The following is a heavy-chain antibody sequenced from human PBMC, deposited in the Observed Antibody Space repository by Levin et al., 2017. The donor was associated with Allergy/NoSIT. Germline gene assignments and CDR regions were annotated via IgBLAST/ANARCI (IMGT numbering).Heavy chain of an antibody. V-gene: IGHV3-23*01. CDR1: GFTFSSYA. Sequence: QAGGSLRLSCAASGFTFSSYAMSWVRQAPGKGLEWVSAISGSGGSTYYADSVKGRFTISRDNSKNTLYLQMNSLRAEDTAVYYCAKDPRSMYYYDSSGWSPAYYFDYWGQGTLVTVSS. J-gene: IGHJ4*02. CDR3: AKDPRSMYYYDSSGWSPAYYFDY. CDR2: ISGSGGST. D-gene: IGHD3-22*01.